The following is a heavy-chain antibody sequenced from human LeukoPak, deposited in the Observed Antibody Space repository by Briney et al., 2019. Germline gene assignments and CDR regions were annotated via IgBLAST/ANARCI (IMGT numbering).Heavy chain of an antibody. D-gene: IGHD2-15*01. J-gene: IGHJ3*02. CDR2: ISSSSSYI. Sequence: GGSLRLSCAASGFTFSSYGMHWVRQAPGKGLEWVSSISSSSSYIYYADSVKGRFSISRDNSKNTLYLQMNSLRVEDTAIFYCAKDGGSAFSPNGAFDIWGQGTMVTVSS. CDR1: GFTFSSYG. CDR3: AKDGGSAFSPNGAFDI. V-gene: IGHV3-21*01.